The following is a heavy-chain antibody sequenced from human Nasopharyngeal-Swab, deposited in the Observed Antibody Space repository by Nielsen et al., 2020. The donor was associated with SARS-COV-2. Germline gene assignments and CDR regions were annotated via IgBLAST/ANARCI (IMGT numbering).Heavy chain of an antibody. Sequence: GGSLRLSCAASGFNFNSYGMHWVRQAPGKGLEWVAVMWYDGSSKKYGNSVKGRFTIFRDNSKKTLYLQMNSLRAEDTAVYYCARDLMAAPDYWGQGTLVTVSS. CDR1: GFNFNSYG. D-gene: IGHD6-13*01. J-gene: IGHJ4*02. CDR2: MWYDGSSK. V-gene: IGHV3-33*01. CDR3: ARDLMAAPDY.